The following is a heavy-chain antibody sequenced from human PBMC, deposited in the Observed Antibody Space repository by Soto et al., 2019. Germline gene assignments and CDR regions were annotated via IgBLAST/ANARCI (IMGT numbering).Heavy chain of an antibody. J-gene: IGHJ2*01. V-gene: IGHV3-23*01. CDR2: ISGGSGRT. Sequence: EVQLLESGGGLVQPGGSVRLSCAASGLTFGNYAMSWVRQAPGKGLEWVSAISGGSGRTYYTDSVKGRFTISRDNSKNPLYLQMKTLRAEHTAVYYCAVTPNCGRDCSAASYWYFDIWGRGTLVTVSS. CDR3: AVTPNCGRDCSAASYWYFDI. CDR1: GLTFGNYA. D-gene: IGHD2-21*02.